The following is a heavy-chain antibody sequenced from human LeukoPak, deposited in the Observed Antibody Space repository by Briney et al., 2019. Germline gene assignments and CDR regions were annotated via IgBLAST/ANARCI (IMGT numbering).Heavy chain of an antibody. V-gene: IGHV1-69*06. CDR2: VIPIFGTT. CDR1: VGTFSSYA. Sequence: ASVKVSCKASVGTFSSYAISWVRQAPAQGLEWVGGVIPIFGTTNYAHKFQGRVTITADKSTSTAYMELSSLSSEDTAVYYCARGVRSSSWGPYSYYMDVWGKGTTVTVSS. D-gene: IGHD6-13*01. J-gene: IGHJ6*03. CDR3: ARGVRSSSWGPYSYYMDV.